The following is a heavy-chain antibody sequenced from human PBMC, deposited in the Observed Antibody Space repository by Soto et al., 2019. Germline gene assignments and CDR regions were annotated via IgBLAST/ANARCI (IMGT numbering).Heavy chain of an antibody. CDR1: GFTFSSYA. Sequence: PVGSLRLSCAASGFTFSSYAMSWVRQAPGKGLEWVSAISGSGASTYYADSVKGRLTISRDRSKNTLYLQMNSLRAEDTALYYCAKDPDTASHLDYWGQGTLVTVSS. V-gene: IGHV3-23*01. D-gene: IGHD5-18*01. J-gene: IGHJ4*02. CDR3: AKDPDTASHLDY. CDR2: ISGSGAST.